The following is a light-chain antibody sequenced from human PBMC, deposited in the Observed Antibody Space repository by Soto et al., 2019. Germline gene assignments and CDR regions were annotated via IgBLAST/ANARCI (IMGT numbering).Light chain of an antibody. CDR2: GAS. CDR1: QSVSSN. Sequence: EIVMTQSPATLSVCPGERATHSCRASQSVSSNLAWYQQKPGQAPRLLIYGASNRATGIPARFSGSGSGTDFTLTISSLEPEDFAVYYCQQRSNWPSFGQGTRLEIK. V-gene: IGKV3-11*01. J-gene: IGKJ5*01. CDR3: QQRSNWPS.